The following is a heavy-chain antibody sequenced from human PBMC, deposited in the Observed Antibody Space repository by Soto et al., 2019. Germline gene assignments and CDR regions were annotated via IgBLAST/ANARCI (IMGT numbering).Heavy chain of an antibody. J-gene: IGHJ6*02. CDR2: IIPLFGKT. CDR3: AAELGFGKLSVV. D-gene: IGHD3-10*01. Sequence: QVQVVQSGVEVRRPGSSVKVSCKASGDTFKNCVISWVRQAPGQGLEWMGGIIPLFGKTDFAQRCQGRLTITTDESTTTAYMELSRLRSEDTATYYCAAELGFGKLSVVWGQGTTVIVSS. CDR1: GDTFKNCV. V-gene: IGHV1-69*01.